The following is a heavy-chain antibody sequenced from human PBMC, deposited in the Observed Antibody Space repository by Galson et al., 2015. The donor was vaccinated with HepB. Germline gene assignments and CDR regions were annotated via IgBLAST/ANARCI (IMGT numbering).Heavy chain of an antibody. CDR2: INSDVSST. J-gene: IGHJ4*02. Sequence: SLRLSCAASGFTFSSYWMHWVRHAPGKGLVWVSRINSDVSSTSYADSVKGRFTISRDNAKNTLYLQMNSLRAEDTAVYYCAREGYGDYYFDYWGQGTLVTVSS. CDR1: GFTFSSYW. CDR3: AREGYGDYYFDY. V-gene: IGHV3-74*01. D-gene: IGHD4-17*01.